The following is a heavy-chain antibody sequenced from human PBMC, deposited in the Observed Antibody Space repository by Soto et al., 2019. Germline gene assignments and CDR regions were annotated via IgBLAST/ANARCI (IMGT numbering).Heavy chain of an antibody. CDR1: GYIFNTYV. J-gene: IGHJ4*02. D-gene: IGHD3-10*01. CDR2: INAGNGNT. Sequence: QVHLVQSGPEVKKPGASVRISCKASGYIFNTYVLHWVRQAPGQRHEWVGWINAGNGNTKYSQKFQGRVTITRDTSATTAYMVLSNLRPDDTTMDYCARVPSPRVLIHYFDYWGQGSLVTVSS. V-gene: IGHV1-3*01. CDR3: ARVPSPRVLIHYFDY.